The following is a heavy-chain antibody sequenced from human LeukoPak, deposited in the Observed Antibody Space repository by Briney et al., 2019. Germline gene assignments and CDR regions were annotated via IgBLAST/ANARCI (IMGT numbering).Heavy chain of an antibody. CDR3: ARVYYDSSGLIDY. Sequence: SETLSLTCTVSGYSISSGYYWGWIRQPPGKGLEWIGSIYHSGSTYYNPSLKSRVTISVDTSKNQFSLKLSSVTAADTAVYYCARVYYDSSGLIDYWGQGTLVTVSS. J-gene: IGHJ4*02. CDR2: IYHSGST. CDR1: GYSISSGYY. V-gene: IGHV4-38-2*02. D-gene: IGHD3-22*01.